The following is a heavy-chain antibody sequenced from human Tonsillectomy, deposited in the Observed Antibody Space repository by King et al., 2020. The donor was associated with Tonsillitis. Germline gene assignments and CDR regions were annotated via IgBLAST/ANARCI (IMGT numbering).Heavy chain of an antibody. V-gene: IGHV4-39*07. CDR3: ARHDQSSSWGMFDP. J-gene: IGHJ5*02. D-gene: IGHD6-13*01. CDR2: FYYSGST. CDR1: GGSISRSSYY. Sequence: QMQLQESGPGLVKPSETLSLTCIVSGGSISRSSYYWGWIRQPPGKGLEWIGSFYYSGSTYYNPSLKSRVTVSVDTSKNQFSLKLSSVTAADTAVYYCARHDQSSSWGMFDPWGQGTLVTVSS.